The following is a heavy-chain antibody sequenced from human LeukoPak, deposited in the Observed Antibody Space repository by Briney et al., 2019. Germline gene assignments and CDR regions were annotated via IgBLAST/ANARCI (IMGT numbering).Heavy chain of an antibody. J-gene: IGHJ4*02. CDR3: ARETYSGSYYLDY. Sequence: SETLSLTCTVSGGSISSYYWSWIRQPPGKGLEWIGYIYYSGSTNYNPSLKSRVTISVDTSKNQFSQKLSSVTAADTAVYYCARETYSGSYYLDYWGQGTLVTVSS. D-gene: IGHD1-26*01. V-gene: IGHV4-59*01. CDR2: IYYSGST. CDR1: GGSISSYY.